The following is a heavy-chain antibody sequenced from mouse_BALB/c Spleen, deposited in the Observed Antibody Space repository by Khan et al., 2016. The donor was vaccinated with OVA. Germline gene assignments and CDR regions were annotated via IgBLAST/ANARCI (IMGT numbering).Heavy chain of an antibody. D-gene: IGHD2-3*01. Sequence: EVQLQESGPGLVKPSQSLSLTCTVTGYSITSDYAWNWIRQFPGNKLEWMGYISSSGSINYNPALKSRISITRDNSKNQFFLQLNSVTTEDTATYYCARDGSRYNYAMDYWGQGTSVTVSS. CDR1: GYSITSDYA. J-gene: IGHJ4*01. V-gene: IGHV3-2*02. CDR3: ARDGSRYNYAMDY. CDR2: ISSSGSI.